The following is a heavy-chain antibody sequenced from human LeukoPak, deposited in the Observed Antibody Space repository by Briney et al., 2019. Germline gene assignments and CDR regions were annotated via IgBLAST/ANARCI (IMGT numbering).Heavy chain of an antibody. CDR3: AKDHGGCSGGSCYHFDY. D-gene: IGHD2-15*01. Sequence: GGSLRLSCAASGFTVSSNYMSWVRQAPGKGLEWVSVIYSGGSTYYADSVKGRFTISRDNSKNTLYLQMNSLRAEDTAVYYCAKDHGGCSGGSCYHFDYWGQGTLVTVSS. V-gene: IGHV3-53*01. CDR2: IYSGGST. CDR1: GFTVSSNY. J-gene: IGHJ4*02.